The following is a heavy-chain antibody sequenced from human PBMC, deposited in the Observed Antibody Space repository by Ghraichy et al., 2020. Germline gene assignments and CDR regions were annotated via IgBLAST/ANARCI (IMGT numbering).Heavy chain of an antibody. Sequence: SVKVSCKATGGSFRNFAINWVRQVPRQGLEWMGGIIAVSGSTNYAQRFQGRLTITADESTSTAYMELRSLRSEDTAVYSCATSSYCTTTTCYQFYGLDVWGQGTTVTVSS. D-gene: IGHD2-2*01. J-gene: IGHJ6*02. V-gene: IGHV1-69*13. CDR2: IIAVSGST. CDR1: GGSFRNFA. CDR3: ATSSYCTTTTCYQFYGLDV.